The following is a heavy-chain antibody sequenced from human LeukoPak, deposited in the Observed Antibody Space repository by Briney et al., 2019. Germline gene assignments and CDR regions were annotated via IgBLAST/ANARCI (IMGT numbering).Heavy chain of an antibody. D-gene: IGHD2-2*02. CDR2: MNPNSGNT. V-gene: IGHV1-8*01. J-gene: IGHJ6*02. CDR1: GYTFTSYD. CDR3: ARDQPLYEDLVWYYYYGMDV. Sequence: ASVKVSCKASGYTFTSYDINWVRQATGQGLEWMGWMNPNSGNTGYAQKFQGRVTMTRNTTISTAYMELSSLRSEDTAVYYCARDQPLYEDLVWYYYYGMDVWGQGTTVTVSS.